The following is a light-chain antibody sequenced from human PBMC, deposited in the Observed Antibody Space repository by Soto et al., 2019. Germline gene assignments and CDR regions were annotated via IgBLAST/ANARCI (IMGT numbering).Light chain of an antibody. CDR3: SSYSSTDALLV. Sequence: QSVLTQPASVSGSPGQSITISCAGTSDDVGAYKYVSWYQQHPGKAPQLLIYEATNRPSGISGRFSASKSGNTASLIISGLQAEDEADYYCSSYSSTDALLVFGGGTKLTVL. CDR2: EAT. CDR1: SDDVGAYKY. J-gene: IGLJ2*01. V-gene: IGLV2-14*01.